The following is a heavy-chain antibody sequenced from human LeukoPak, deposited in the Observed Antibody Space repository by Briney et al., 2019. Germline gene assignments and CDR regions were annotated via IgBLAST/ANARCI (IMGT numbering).Heavy chain of an antibody. CDR1: GYTFTGYY. CDR3: ARAPQWLVRYYFDY. CDR2: INPNSGGT. D-gene: IGHD6-19*01. J-gene: IGHJ4*02. Sequence: ASVKVSCKASGYTFTGYYMHWVRQAPGQGLEWMGWINPNSGGTNYAQKFQGWVTMTRDTSISTTYMELSRLRSDDTAVYYCARAPQWLVRYYFDYWGQGTLVTVSS. V-gene: IGHV1-2*04.